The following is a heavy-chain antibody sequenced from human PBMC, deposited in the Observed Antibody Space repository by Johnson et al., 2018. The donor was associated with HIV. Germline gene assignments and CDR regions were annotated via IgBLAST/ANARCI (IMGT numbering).Heavy chain of an antibody. CDR2: IRYDGSNK. CDR1: GFTFSSYG. Sequence: QAQLVESGGGVVQPGGSLRLSCAASGFTFSSYGMHWVRQAPDKGLEWVAFIRYDGSNKYYADSVKGRFTLSRDNAKNSLYLQMNSLRAEDTAVYYCARDETYRRYALTAFDIWGQGTMVTVSS. J-gene: IGHJ3*02. D-gene: IGHD1-14*01. V-gene: IGHV3-30*02. CDR3: ARDETYRRYALTAFDI.